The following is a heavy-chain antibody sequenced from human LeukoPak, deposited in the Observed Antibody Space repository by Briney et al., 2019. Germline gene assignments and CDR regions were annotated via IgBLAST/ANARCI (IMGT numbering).Heavy chain of an antibody. CDR1: GGTISSGDYY. Sequence: SQTLSLTCTVSGGTISSGDYYWSWIRQPPGKGLEWIGCIYYSGSTYYNPSLKSRVTISVDTSKNQFSLKLSSVTAADTAVYYCARSPYSSGWYGYWGQGTLVTVSS. V-gene: IGHV4-30-4*08. J-gene: IGHJ4*02. CDR2: IYYSGST. D-gene: IGHD6-19*01. CDR3: ARSPYSSGWYGY.